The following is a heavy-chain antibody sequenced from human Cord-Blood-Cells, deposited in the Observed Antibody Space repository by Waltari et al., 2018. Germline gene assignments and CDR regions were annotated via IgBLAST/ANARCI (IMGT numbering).Heavy chain of an antibody. CDR2: MNPNSGNT. CDR3: ARGGDCSSTSCYWFDP. V-gene: IGHV1-8*03. D-gene: IGHD2-2*01. J-gene: IGHJ5*02. CDR1: GYTFTSYD. Sequence: QVQRVQYGAEVKKPGASVKAYCKASGYTFTSYDINWVRQATGQGLEWMGWMNPNSGNTGYAQKFQGRVTITRNTSISTAYMELSSLRSEDTAVYYCARGGDCSSTSCYWFDPWGQGTLVTVSS.